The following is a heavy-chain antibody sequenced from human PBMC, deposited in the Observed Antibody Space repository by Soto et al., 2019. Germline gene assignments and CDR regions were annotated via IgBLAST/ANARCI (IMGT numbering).Heavy chain of an antibody. Sequence: GGSLRLSCAASGFTFSSYGMHWVRQAPGKGLEWVAVIWYDGSNKYYADSVKGRFTIARDNSKNTLYLEMNSLRAEDTAVYYCARDSKTYDDSSGYYYWFDPWGQGTMVTVSS. J-gene: IGHJ5*01. CDR3: ARDSKTYDDSSGYYYWFDP. CDR2: IWYDGSNK. D-gene: IGHD3-22*01. V-gene: IGHV3-33*01. CDR1: GFTFSSYG.